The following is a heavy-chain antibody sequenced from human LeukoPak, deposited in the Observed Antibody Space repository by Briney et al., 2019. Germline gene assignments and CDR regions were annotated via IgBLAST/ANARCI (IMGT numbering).Heavy chain of an antibody. CDR1: GFTFSSYV. CDR3: AKGATIERGYFDY. J-gene: IGHJ4*02. V-gene: IGHV3-23*01. Sequence: GGSLRLSCAASGFTFSSYVMSWVRQAPGKGLEWVSTISNSGGSTYYADSVKGRFTISRDNSESTLYLQMSSLRAEDTAVYFCAKGATIERGYFDYWGQGTLVTVSS. CDR2: ISNSGGST. D-gene: IGHD5-12*01.